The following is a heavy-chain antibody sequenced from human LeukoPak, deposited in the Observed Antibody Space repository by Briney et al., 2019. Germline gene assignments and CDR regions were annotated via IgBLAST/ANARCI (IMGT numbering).Heavy chain of an antibody. Sequence: GGSLRLSCAASGFTFNGYEMNWVRQAPGKGLEWVSYISSSGGTIYYADSVKGRFTISRDNAKNSLYLQMNSLRAEETAVYYCARDKWGDAFDIWGQGTMVTVFS. J-gene: IGHJ3*02. CDR2: ISSSGGTI. CDR1: GFTFNGYE. V-gene: IGHV3-48*03. D-gene: IGHD7-27*01. CDR3: ARDKWGDAFDI.